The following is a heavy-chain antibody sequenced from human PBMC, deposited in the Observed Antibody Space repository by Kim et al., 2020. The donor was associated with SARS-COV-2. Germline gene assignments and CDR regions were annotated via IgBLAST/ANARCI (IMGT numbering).Heavy chain of an antibody. CDR3: AATYYYDSSGYYYLT. Sequence: SETLSLTCTVSGGSISSGDYYWSWIRQPPGKGLEWIGYIYYSGSTYYNPSLKSRVTISVDTSKNQFSLKLSSVTAADTAVYYCAATYYYDSSGYYYLTWGQGPLVTVSS. D-gene: IGHD3-22*01. CDR1: GGSISSGDYY. CDR2: IYYSGST. J-gene: IGHJ5*02. V-gene: IGHV4-30-4*01.